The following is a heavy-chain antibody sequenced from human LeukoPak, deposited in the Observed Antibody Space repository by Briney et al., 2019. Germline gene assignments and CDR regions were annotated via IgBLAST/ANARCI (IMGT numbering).Heavy chain of an antibody. Sequence: GGSLRLSCAASGFTFSTYSMNWVRQAPGQGLEWVSSISSSSSYIYYADSVKGRFTFSRDNAKNSPYLQMDSLRAEDTAVYYCARDLARVLLGFGEFDYWGQGTLVTVSS. CDR2: ISSSSSYI. V-gene: IGHV3-21*01. CDR1: GFTFSTYS. CDR3: ARDLARVLLGFGEFDY. D-gene: IGHD3-10*01. J-gene: IGHJ4*02.